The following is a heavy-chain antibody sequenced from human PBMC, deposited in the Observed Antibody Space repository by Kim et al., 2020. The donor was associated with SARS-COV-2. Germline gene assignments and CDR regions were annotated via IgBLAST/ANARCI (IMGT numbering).Heavy chain of an antibody. Sequence: KFQGRVTITADESTSTAYMELSSLRSEDTAVYYCAGRLGIAADDPFCMDVWGQGTTVTVSS. CDR3: AGRLGIAADDPFCMDV. D-gene: IGHD6-13*01. V-gene: IGHV1-69*01. J-gene: IGHJ6*02.